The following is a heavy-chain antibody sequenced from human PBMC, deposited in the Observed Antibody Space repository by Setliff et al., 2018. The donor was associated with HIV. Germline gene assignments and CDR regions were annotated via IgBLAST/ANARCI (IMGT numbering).Heavy chain of an antibody. Sequence: KASETLPLTCTVSGDSISTDYWTWIRQPPGKGLEWIGYIYNSASTSYNPSLKSRVTISVDTSKNQFSLKLSSVTAADTAVYYCARHSPSDYWGQGTLVTGSS. V-gene: IGHV4-59*08. CDR1: GDSISTDY. CDR2: IYNSAST. CDR3: ARHSPSDY. J-gene: IGHJ4*02.